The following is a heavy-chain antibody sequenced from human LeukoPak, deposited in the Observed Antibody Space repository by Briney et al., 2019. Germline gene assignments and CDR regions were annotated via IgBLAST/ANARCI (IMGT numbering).Heavy chain of an antibody. V-gene: IGHV3-30*03. Sequence: GGSLRLSCAASGFTFSNYGMHWVRQAPGKGLEWVAVTSYDGGSNKYYADSVKGRFTISRDNSMNTLYLQMNSLRAEDTAVYYCATNRIAAAGGVGYYFDYWGQGTLVTVSS. CDR2: TSYDGGSNK. CDR1: GFTFSNYG. D-gene: IGHD6-13*01. CDR3: ATNRIAAAGGVGYYFDY. J-gene: IGHJ4*02.